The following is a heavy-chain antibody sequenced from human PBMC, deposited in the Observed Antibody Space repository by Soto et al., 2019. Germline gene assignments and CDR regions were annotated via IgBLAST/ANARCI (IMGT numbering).Heavy chain of an antibody. V-gene: IGHV3-30*03. D-gene: IGHD3-10*01. CDR3: ATWFGAFDY. CDR2: ISYDGSNK. Sequence: QVQLVESGGGVVQPGRSLRLSCAASGFTFSSYGMHWVRQATGKGLERVAVISYDGSNKYYADSVKGRLTTSRDNSKNTLSLQMSSLIAKDTGVYYCATWFGAFDYWGQGTLVTVS. J-gene: IGHJ4*02. CDR1: GFTFSSYG.